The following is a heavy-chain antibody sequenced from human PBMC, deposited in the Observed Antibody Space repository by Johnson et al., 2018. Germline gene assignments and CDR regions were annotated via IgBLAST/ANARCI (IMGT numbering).Heavy chain of an antibody. CDR2: ISYDGSHK. Sequence: VQLLESGGGVVQPGRSLRLSCAASGFTFSSYDMHWVRQGPGKGLEWVAVISYDGSHKYYADFVKGRFTISRDNSKNTLYLQMNSLRAEDTAVYYCAKDGPPGSCSWSEYFQHWGQGTLLTVSS. V-gene: IGHV3-30*18. CDR1: GFTFSSYD. D-gene: IGHD6-13*01. CDR3: AKDGPPGSCSWSEYFQH. J-gene: IGHJ1*01.